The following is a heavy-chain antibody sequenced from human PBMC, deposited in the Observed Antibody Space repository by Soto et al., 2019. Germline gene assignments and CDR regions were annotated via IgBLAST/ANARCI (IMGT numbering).Heavy chain of an antibody. D-gene: IGHD3-16*02. J-gene: IGHJ2*01. V-gene: IGHV3-74*01. CDR3: ASFILGGVIISWYSDL. CDR2: INSDGSST. CDR1: GFTFSSYW. Sequence: SLRLSCAASGFTFSSYWMHWVRQAPGKGLVWVSRINSDGSSTSYADSVKGRFTISRDNAKNTLYLQMNSLRAEDTAVYYCASFILGGVIISWYSDLGGRGPLVT.